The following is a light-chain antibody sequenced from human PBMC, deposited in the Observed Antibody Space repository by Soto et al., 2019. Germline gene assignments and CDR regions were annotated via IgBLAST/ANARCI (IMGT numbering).Light chain of an antibody. CDR3: SSYTSSSTVYV. V-gene: IGLV2-14*03. CDR1: SSDVGGYNF. CDR2: DVT. Sequence: QSALTQPASVSGSPGQSVTISCTGTSSDVGGYNFVTWHQQFPGKAPKLMIFDVTNRPSGVSNRFSGSKSGNTASLTISGLQAEDEADYYCSSYTSSSTVYVFGTGTKVTVL. J-gene: IGLJ1*01.